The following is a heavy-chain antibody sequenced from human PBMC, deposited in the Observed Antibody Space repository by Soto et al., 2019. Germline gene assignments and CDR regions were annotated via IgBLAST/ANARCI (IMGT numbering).Heavy chain of an antibody. J-gene: IGHJ4*02. D-gene: IGHD6-13*01. Sequence: ASVKVSCKASGGTFSSYSISWVRQSPVQGLEWMGIINPSGGSTSYGQKFQGRVTMTRDTSTSTVYMELISLRSEDTAVYYCARDSSRSGAHGGQGTLVTVSS. CDR2: INPSGGST. V-gene: IGHV1-46*01. CDR3: ARDSSRSGAH. CDR1: GGTFSSYS.